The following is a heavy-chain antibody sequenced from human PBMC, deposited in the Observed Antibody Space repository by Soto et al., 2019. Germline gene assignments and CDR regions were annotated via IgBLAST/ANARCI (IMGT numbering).Heavy chain of an antibody. CDR2: IDPSDSYT. Sequence: PVESLTISREVSGYSFTSYCIIWVLQMPGKGPECMRRIDPSDSYTNYSPSFQGHVTISADKSISTAYLQWSSLKASDTAMYYCARQSQGPHSKIFGVVIDAWFDPWGQGTLVTVSS. CDR1: GYSFTSYC. V-gene: IGHV5-10-1*01. CDR3: ARQSQGPHSKIFGVVIDAWFDP. D-gene: IGHD3-3*01. J-gene: IGHJ5*02.